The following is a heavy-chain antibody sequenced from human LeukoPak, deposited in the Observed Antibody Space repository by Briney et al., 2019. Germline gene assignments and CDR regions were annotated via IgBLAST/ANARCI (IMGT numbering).Heavy chain of an antibody. CDR2: IYPGDSDT. CDR1: GYSFTSYW. D-gene: IGHD3-22*01. Sequence: GESLKISCKGSGYSFTSYWIGWVRQVPGKGLGWMGIIYPGDSDTRYSPSFQGQVTISADKSISTAYLQWSSLKASDTAMYYCARRAYYDSSGYYHEWFDPWGQGTLVTVSS. V-gene: IGHV5-51*01. J-gene: IGHJ5*02. CDR3: ARRAYYDSSGYYHEWFDP.